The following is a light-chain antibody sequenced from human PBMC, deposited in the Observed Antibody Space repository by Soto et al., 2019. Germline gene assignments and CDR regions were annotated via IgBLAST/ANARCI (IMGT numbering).Light chain of an antibody. CDR3: QQYDNLPLT. V-gene: IGKV3-15*01. CDR2: DAS. Sequence: EIVLTQSPGTLSLSPGERATLSCRASQSVSSSYLAWYQQKPGQAPRLLIYDASTRATGIPARFSGSGSGTEFTLSISSLQSEDVAAYYCQQYDNLPLTFGPGTKVDIK. J-gene: IGKJ3*01. CDR1: QSVSSSY.